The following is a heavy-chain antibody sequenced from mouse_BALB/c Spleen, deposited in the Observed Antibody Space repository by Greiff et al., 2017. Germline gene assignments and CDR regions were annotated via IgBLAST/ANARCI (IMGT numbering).Heavy chain of an antibody. CDR1: GYSITSDYA. D-gene: IGHD1-1*01. Sequence: EVHLVESGPGLVKPSQSLSLTCTVTGYSITSDYAWNWIRQFPGNKLEWMGYISYSGSTSYNPSLKSRISITRDTSKNQFFLQLNSVTTEDTATYYCARLYGYFDYWGQGTTLTVSS. V-gene: IGHV3-2*02. J-gene: IGHJ2*01. CDR3: ARLYGYFDY. CDR2: ISYSGST.